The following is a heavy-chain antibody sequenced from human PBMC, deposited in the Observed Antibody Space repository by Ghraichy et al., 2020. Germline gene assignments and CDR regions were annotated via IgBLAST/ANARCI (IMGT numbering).Heavy chain of an antibody. J-gene: IGHJ6*02. CDR3: ARGLSGDSSGYYYYYYGMDV. Sequence: ASVKVSCKASGYTFTSYGISWVRQAPGQGLEWMGWISAYNGNTTYAQKLQGRVTMTTDTSTSTAYMELRSLRSDDTAVYYCARGLSGDSSGYYYYYYGMDVWGQGTTVTVSS. CDR2: ISAYNGNT. V-gene: IGHV1-18*04. CDR1: GYTFTSYG. D-gene: IGHD3-22*01.